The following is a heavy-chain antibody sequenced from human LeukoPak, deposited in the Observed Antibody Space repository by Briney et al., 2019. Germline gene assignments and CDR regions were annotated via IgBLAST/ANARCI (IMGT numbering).Heavy chain of an antibody. CDR2: ISSSSSTI. CDR3: ARETRSGAFDI. V-gene: IGHV3-48*02. J-gene: IGHJ3*02. Sequence: GGSLRLSCAASGFTFSSYSMNWVRQAPGKGLEWVSYISSSSSTIYYADSVKGRFTISRDNAKNSLHLQMNSLRDEDTAVYYCARETRSGAFDIWGQGTMVTVSS. CDR1: GFTFSSYS.